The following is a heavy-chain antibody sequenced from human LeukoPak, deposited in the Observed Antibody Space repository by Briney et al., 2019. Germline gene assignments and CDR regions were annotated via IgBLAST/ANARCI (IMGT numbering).Heavy chain of an antibody. CDR2: IYYSGST. CDR3: ARVTYYYDRHFDY. D-gene: IGHD3-22*01. CDR1: GGSFSGYY. J-gene: IGHJ4*02. Sequence: MPSETLSLTCAVYGGSFSGYYWSWLRQPPGKGLEWIGYIYYSGSTNYNPSLKSRVAISVDTSKNQFSLKLSSVTAADTAVYYCARVTYYYDRHFDYWGQGTLVTVSS. V-gene: IGHV4-59*01.